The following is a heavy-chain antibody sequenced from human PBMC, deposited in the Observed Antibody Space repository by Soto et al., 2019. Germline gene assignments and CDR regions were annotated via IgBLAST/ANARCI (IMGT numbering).Heavy chain of an antibody. D-gene: IGHD1-20*01. J-gene: IGHJ4*02. Sequence: LSLTCTVSGASISGSYYYWAWLRQSPGKGPEWIGSVFYTGFTSYNPSLESRVSVSVDTSKSQFSLKLSAVTAADTAVYYCATSQKGYNWNYFDHWGQGALVTVSS. CDR1: GASISGSYYY. V-gene: IGHV4-39*01. CDR2: VFYTGFT. CDR3: ATSQKGYNWNYFDH.